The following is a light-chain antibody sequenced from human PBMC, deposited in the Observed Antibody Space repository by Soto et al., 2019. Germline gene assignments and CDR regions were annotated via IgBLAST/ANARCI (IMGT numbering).Light chain of an antibody. CDR3: HQYENWPQT. Sequence: EIVMTQSPATLSVSPGERATLSFRASQSISSNLAWYQQILGQAPRLLIYRASTRATGIPARFSGSGSGTEFTLTISSLQSEDFALYYCHQYENWPQTFGQGTKVDI. V-gene: IGKV3-15*01. J-gene: IGKJ1*01. CDR2: RAS. CDR1: QSISSN.